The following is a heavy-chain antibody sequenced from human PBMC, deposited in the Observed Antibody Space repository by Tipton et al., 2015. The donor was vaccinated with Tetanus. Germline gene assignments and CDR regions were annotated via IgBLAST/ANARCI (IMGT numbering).Heavy chain of an antibody. CDR2: ISGSGKT. J-gene: IGHJ4*02. V-gene: IGHV4-61*08. CDR3: ARANCDSFKKGPFDS. Sequence: GLVKPSETLSLTCTVSGASLRGGDYHWSWIRQPPGKGLEWLAYISGSGKTNFNYYLKSRNTMTHDTSRNQFSLTLTPVTAAVTDVYYCARANCDSFKKGPFDSGGQGSLVIVSS. CDR1: GASLRGGDYH. D-gene: IGHD2-15*01.